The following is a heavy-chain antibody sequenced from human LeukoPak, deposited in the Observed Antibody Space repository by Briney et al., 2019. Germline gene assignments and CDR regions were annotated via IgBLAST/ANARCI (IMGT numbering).Heavy chain of an antibody. CDR2: ISANNGDT. CDR1: GYTFTSYG. V-gene: IGHV1-18*01. CDR3: ARNGNFRIQLWFQHYGMDV. D-gene: IGHD5-18*01. Sequence: GASVKVSCKASGYTFTSYGISWVRQAPGQGLEWMGWISANNGDTNYAQKLQGRVIITTDTSTSTAYMELRSLRSDDTAVYYCARNGNFRIQLWFQHYGMDVWGQGTTVTVSS. J-gene: IGHJ6*02.